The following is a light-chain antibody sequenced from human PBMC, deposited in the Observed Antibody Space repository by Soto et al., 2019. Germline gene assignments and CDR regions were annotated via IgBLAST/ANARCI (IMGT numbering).Light chain of an antibody. V-gene: IGLV2-11*01. J-gene: IGLJ3*02. Sequence: QSALTQPASVSGSPGQSITISCTGTSSDVGGYNYVSWYQQHPGKAPKLMIYDVSKRPSGVPDRFSGSKSGNTASLTISGLQAEDEADYYCCSYAGSYIWVFGGGTKLTVL. CDR3: CSYAGSYIWV. CDR1: SSDVGGYNY. CDR2: DVS.